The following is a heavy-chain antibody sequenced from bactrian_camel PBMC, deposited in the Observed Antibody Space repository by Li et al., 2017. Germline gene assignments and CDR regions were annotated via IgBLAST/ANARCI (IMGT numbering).Heavy chain of an antibody. CDR2: SSSGALSL. V-gene: IGHV3S35*01. J-gene: IGHJ6*01. CDR1: GFTFSDYA. CDR3: AVEWAGYADFGY. D-gene: IGHD6*01. Sequence: VQLVESGGGLVQPGGSLRLSCAASGFTFSDYAMSWIRQGPGKGLEWVPSSSSGALSLVYADSVKGRFAISRDNAKNTVYLQMNSLKPEDTAAYYCAVEWAGYADFGYWGQGTQVTVS.